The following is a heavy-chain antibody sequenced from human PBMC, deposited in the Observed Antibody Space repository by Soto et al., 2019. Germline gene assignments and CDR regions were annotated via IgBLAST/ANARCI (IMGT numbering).Heavy chain of an antibody. V-gene: IGHV1-58*02. J-gene: IGHJ6*02. Sequence: PSVKVSCKASGCTFTSDAMQWVRQARGQRLEWIGWIVVGCGKTNYAQKFQERVTITADMSTSTAYMELSSLRSEDTAVYYCADPGSGYHYYYYYGMDVWGQGTTVTVSS. D-gene: IGHD3-22*01. CDR3: ADPGSGYHYYYYYGMDV. CDR1: GCTFTSDA. CDR2: IVVGCGKT.